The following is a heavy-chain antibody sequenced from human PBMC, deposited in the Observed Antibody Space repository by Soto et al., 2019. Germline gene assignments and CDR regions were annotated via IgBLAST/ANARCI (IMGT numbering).Heavy chain of an antibody. Sequence: ASVKVSCKASGYTFTSYAMHWVRQAPGQRLEWMGWINPNSGGTNYAQRFQGRVTMTRDTSISTAYMELSRLRSDDTAVYYCARYPHYDFWSGYPSMDVWGQGTTVTVSS. CDR3: ARYPHYDFWSGYPSMDV. V-gene: IGHV1-2*02. CDR1: GYTFTSYA. J-gene: IGHJ6*02. CDR2: INPNSGGT. D-gene: IGHD3-3*01.